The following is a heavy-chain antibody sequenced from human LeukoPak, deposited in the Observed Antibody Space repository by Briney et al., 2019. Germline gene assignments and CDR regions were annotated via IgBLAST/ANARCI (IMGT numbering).Heavy chain of an antibody. V-gene: IGHV3-21*01. J-gene: IGHJ4*02. CDR2: ISSSSSYI. CDR1: GFTLSSYS. D-gene: IGHD3-22*01. Sequence: GGSLRLSCAASGFTLSSYSMNWVRQAPGKGLEWVSSISSSSSYIYYADSVKGRFTISRDNAKNSLYLQMNSLRAEDTAVYYCARDYYDSSGPVVYWGQGTLVTVSS. CDR3: ARDYYDSSGPVVY.